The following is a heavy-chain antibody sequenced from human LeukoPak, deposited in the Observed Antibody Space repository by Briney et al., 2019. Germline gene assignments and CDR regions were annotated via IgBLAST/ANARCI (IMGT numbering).Heavy chain of an antibody. CDR2: ISGSGGST. CDR3: AKDGPSHSDYGDQFDY. D-gene: IGHD4-17*01. CDR1: GLTFSSYA. Sequence: GGSLRLSCAASGLTFSSYAMNWVRQAPGKGLEWLSVISGSGGSTYYADSVKGRFTISRDNSKNTLYLQMNSLRAEDTALYYCAKDGPSHSDYGDQFDYWGQGTLVTVSS. V-gene: IGHV3-23*01. J-gene: IGHJ4*02.